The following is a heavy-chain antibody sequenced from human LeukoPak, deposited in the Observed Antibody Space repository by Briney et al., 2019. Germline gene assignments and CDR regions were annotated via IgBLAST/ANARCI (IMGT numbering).Heavy chain of an antibody. D-gene: IGHD3-22*01. V-gene: IGHV3-23*01. CDR1: GFTFSSYA. CDR2: ISGSGGST. J-gene: IGHJ4*02. Sequence: PGGSLRLSCAASGFTFSSYAMSWVRQAPGKGLEWVSAISGSGGSTYYADSVKGRFTISRDNSKNTLYLQKNSLRAEDTAVYYCAEDRAVSSGYYRFDYWGQGTLVTVSS. CDR3: AEDRAVSSGYYRFDY.